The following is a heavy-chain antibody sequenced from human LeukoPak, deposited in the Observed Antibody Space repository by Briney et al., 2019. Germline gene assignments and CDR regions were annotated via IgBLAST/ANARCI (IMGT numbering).Heavy chain of an antibody. CDR2: IKQDGSEK. J-gene: IGHJ4*02. CDR1: GFTFSSYW. V-gene: IGHV3-7*03. Sequence: GGSLRLSCAASGFTFSSYWMSWVRQAPGKGLEWVANIKQDGSEKYYVDSVKGRFTISRDNSKNTLYLQMNSLRAEDTAVYYCARWQLAPGFDYWGQGTLVTVSS. D-gene: IGHD6-13*01. CDR3: ARWQLAPGFDY.